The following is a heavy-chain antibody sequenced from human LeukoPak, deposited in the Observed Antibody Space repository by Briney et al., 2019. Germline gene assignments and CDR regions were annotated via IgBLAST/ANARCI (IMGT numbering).Heavy chain of an antibody. CDR3: ARDRHYYDSSGYFYYFDY. V-gene: IGHV3-21*01. Sequence: GGSLRLSCAASGFTFSSYRMNWVRQAPGKGLKWVPSISSSSRYIYYADSVKGRFTISRDNAKNSLYLQMNSLRAEDTAVYYCARDRHYYDSSGYFYYFDYWGQGTLVTVSS. J-gene: IGHJ4*02. D-gene: IGHD3-22*01. CDR1: GFTFSSYR. CDR2: ISSSSRYI.